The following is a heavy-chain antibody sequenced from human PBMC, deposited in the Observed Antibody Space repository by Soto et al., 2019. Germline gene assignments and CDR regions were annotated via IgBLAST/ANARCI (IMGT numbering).Heavy chain of an antibody. Sequence: QVQLVESGGGVVQPGRSLRLSCAVSGFTFSSYGMNWVRQAPGKGLEWVAAIYYDGSNKYYADSVRGRFTISRDNFKNTRYLHMNRLRAEDTAVYYCSRDSKDDSSGYYAGFDYWGQGTLVTVSS. V-gene: IGHV3-33*01. D-gene: IGHD3-22*01. CDR1: GFTFSSYG. CDR3: SRDSKDDSSGYYAGFDY. CDR2: IYYDGSNK. J-gene: IGHJ4*02.